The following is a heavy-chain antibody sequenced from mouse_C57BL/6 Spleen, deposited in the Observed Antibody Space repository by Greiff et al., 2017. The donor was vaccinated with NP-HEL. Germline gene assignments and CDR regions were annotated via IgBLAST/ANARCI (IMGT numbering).Heavy chain of an antibody. CDR1: GYTFTSYW. V-gene: IGHV1-50*01. D-gene: IGHD2-3*01. CDR3: ARRDGYYVVLGYYFDY. CDR2: IDPSDSYT. J-gene: IGHJ2*01. Sequence: QVQLQQPGAELVKPGASVKLSCKASGYTFTSYWMQWVKQRPGQGLEWIGEIDPSDSYTNYNQKFKGKATLTVDTSSSTAYMQLSSLTSEDSAVYYCARRDGYYVVLGYYFDYWGQGTTLTVSS.